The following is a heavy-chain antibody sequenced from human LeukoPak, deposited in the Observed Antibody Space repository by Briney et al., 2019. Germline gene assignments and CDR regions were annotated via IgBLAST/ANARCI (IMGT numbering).Heavy chain of an antibody. CDR3: ASSTSYYYDTSGYFEY. J-gene: IGHJ4*02. Sequence: SETLSLTCTVSGGFIGSSSFYWAWIRQTPGKGLEWIGSLAYSGSTYYKSSLKGRVTLSVDAAKNQFSLNLTSVTAADTALFYCASSTSYYYDTSGYFEYWGQGILVTVSS. CDR1: GGFIGSSSFY. CDR2: LAYSGST. V-gene: IGHV4-39*01. D-gene: IGHD3-22*01.